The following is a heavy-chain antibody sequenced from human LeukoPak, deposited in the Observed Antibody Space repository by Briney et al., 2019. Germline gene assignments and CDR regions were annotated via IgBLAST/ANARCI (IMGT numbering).Heavy chain of an antibody. CDR3: ARDRYEGSGGICSPYNWFDP. D-gene: IGHD2-15*01. V-gene: IGHV4-30-4*01. CDR1: GGSISSSDYY. CDR2: IYYSGST. Sequence: PSQTLSLTCTVSGGSISSSDYYWSWIRQPPGKGLEWVGYIYYSGSTYSNPSLKSRVTISIDTSKNQFLLKLSPVTAADTAVYYCARDRYEGSGGICSPYNWFDPWGQGTLVTVSS. J-gene: IGHJ5*02.